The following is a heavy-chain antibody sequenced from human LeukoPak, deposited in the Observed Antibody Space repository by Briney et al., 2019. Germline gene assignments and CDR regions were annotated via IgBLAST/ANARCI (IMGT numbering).Heavy chain of an antibody. Sequence: GESLKISCKGSGYSFTSYWIGWVRQMPGKGLEWMGIIYPGDSDTRYSPSFQGQVTISADKSISTAYLQWSSLKASDTAMYYCAISPTVTTDNLDSWGQETLVTVSS. J-gene: IGHJ4*02. V-gene: IGHV5-51*01. D-gene: IGHD4-17*01. CDR1: GYSFTSYW. CDR2: IYPGDSDT. CDR3: AISPTVTTDNLDS.